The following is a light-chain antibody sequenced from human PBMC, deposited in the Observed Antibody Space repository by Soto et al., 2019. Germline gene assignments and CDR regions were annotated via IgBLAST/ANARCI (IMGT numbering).Light chain of an antibody. CDR3: QQTRTVLFT. Sequence: DIQMTQSPSSLSASVGDRVTITCRASQTIGTYLNWYQHKPGQAPKLLIYLASNLQSGVPARFSGSGSGTDFTLPISSLQPEDFARYYCQQTRTVLFTFGPGTKVDIK. J-gene: IGKJ3*01. CDR1: QTIGTY. CDR2: LAS. V-gene: IGKV1-39*01.